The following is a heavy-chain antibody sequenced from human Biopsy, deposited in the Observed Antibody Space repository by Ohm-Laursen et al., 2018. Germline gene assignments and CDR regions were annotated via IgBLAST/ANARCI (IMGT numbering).Heavy chain of an antibody. CDR3: AKGGGVGGALDY. V-gene: IGHV4-4*07. Sequence: SETLSLTCTVSSASMSGSYWTWIRQAAGEGLEWIGRVYTSGSTNYNPSLESRVTMSIDTSKNQFSLRLTSVTAADTAVYYCAKGGGVGGALDYWGQGTLVTVSS. CDR1: SASMSGSY. CDR2: VYTSGST. D-gene: IGHD4-23*01. J-gene: IGHJ4*02.